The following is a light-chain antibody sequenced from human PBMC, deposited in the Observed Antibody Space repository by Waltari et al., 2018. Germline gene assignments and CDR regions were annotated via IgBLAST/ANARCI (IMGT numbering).Light chain of an antibody. V-gene: IGKV1-39*01. J-gene: IGKJ2*01. CDR1: QSISSY. Sequence: DIQMTQSPSSLSASVGDRVTITCRASQSISSYLNWYQQKPGKAPKLLLYAASSLQSGVPSRFSGCGCGTDFPSTNSSLQPEDFATYYCQQSYSTPHTFGQGTKLEI. CDR3: QQSYSTPHT. CDR2: AAS.